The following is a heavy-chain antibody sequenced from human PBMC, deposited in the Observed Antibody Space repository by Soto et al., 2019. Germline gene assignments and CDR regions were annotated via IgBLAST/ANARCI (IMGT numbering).Heavy chain of an antibody. CDR1: GFTFSSYA. Sequence: GGSLRLSCAASGFTFSSYAMNWVRQAPGKGLEWVSAISGSGGSTYYADSVKGRFTISRDNSKNTLYLQMNSLRAEDTAVYYCAKSPYGSWQMDNWFDPWGQGTLVTVSS. J-gene: IGHJ5*02. V-gene: IGHV3-23*01. CDR2: ISGSGGST. D-gene: IGHD2-15*01. CDR3: AKSPYGSWQMDNWFDP.